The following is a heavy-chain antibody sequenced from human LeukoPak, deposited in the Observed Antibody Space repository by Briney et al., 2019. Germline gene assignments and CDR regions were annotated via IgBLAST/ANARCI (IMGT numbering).Heavy chain of an antibody. CDR3: ARGTTVKTFDL. D-gene: IGHD4-11*01. CDR1: GGSTSSYY. Sequence: SETLSLTSTVSGGSTSSYYWSWIWQRPPKGQEWIGYIYHSGSTNYNPSLKSRVTISVDTSKNQFSLKLSSVTAADTAVYYCARGTTVKTFDLWGQGTMVTVSS. CDR2: IYHSGST. J-gene: IGHJ3*01. V-gene: IGHV4-59*01.